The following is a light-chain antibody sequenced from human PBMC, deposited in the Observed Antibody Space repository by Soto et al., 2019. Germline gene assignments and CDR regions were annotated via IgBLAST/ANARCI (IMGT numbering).Light chain of an antibody. Sequence: DIQMTQSPSTLSASVGDRVTITCRASQSITTWLAWYQQKPGKAPKLLIYKAINLQSGVPSRFSGSGSGTDFTLTISRLEPEDFAMYYCQQYGYLVTFGGGTKVDIK. CDR3: QQYGYLVT. V-gene: IGKV1-5*03. CDR2: KAI. CDR1: QSITTW. J-gene: IGKJ4*01.